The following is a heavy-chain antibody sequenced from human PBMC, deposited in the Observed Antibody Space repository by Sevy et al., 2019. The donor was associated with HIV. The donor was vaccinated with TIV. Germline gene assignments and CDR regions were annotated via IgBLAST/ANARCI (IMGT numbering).Heavy chain of an antibody. J-gene: IGHJ4*02. CDR2: ISSSSTI. V-gene: IGHV3-48*02. Sequence: GSLRLSCAASGFTFSSYSMNWVRQAPGKGLEWVSYISSSSTIYYADSVKGRFTISRDNAKNSLYLQMNSLRDEDTAVYYCARDRGSSSWTHFDYWGQGTLVTVSS. D-gene: IGHD6-13*01. CDR1: GFTFSSYS. CDR3: ARDRGSSSWTHFDY.